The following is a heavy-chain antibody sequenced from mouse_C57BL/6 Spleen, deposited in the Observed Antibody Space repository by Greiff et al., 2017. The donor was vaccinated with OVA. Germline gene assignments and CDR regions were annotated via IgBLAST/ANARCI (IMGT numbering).Heavy chain of an antibody. D-gene: IGHD1-1*01. CDR3: ARGLLRSQAWFAY. V-gene: IGHV1-59*01. Sequence: QVHVKQPGAELVRPGTSVKLSCKASGYTFTSYWMHWVKQRPGQGLEWIGVIDPSDSYTNYNQKFKGKATLTVDTSSSTAYMQLSSLTSEDSAVYYCARGLLRSQAWFAYWGQGTLVTVSA. CDR1: GYTFTSYW. CDR2: IDPSDSYT. J-gene: IGHJ3*01.